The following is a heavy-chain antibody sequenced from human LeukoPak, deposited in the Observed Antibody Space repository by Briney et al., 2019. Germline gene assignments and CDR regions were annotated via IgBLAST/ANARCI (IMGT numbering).Heavy chain of an antibody. CDR3: ANGHDYGGNS. J-gene: IGHJ4*02. D-gene: IGHD4-23*01. CDR2: IKNDGSNK. V-gene: IGHV3-30*02. CDR1: GFIFSTYD. Sequence: GGSLRLSCAASGFIFSTYDIHWVRQAPGKGLEWVTFIKNDGSNKYYADSVKGRFTVSRDNSKNTLYLQMNSLRVEDTGVYYCANGHDYGGNSWGQGTLVTVSS.